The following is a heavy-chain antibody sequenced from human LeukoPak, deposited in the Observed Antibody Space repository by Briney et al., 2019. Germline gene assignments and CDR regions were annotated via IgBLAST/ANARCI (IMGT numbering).Heavy chain of an antibody. V-gene: IGHV3-21*01. CDR1: GFTFSSYS. J-gene: IGHJ3*02. CDR2: ISSSSSYI. Sequence: PGGPLRLSCAASGFTFSSYSMNWVRQAPGKGLEGVSSISSSSSYIYYADSVKGRFTISRDNAKNSLYLQMNSLRAEDTAVYYCARVPTVTTYAFDIWGQGTMVTVSS. CDR3: ARVPTVTTYAFDI. D-gene: IGHD4-17*01.